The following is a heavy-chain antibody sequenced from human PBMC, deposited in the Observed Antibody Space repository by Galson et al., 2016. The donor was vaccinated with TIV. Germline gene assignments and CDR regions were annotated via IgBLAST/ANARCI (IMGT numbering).Heavy chain of an antibody. CDR2: IYSGGST. CDR3: ARDLGYDSRGYYPGY. J-gene: IGHJ4*02. V-gene: IGHV3-66*02. Sequence: SLRLSCAASGFSVSSNYMSWVRQAPGKGLEWVSVIYSGGSTHYADSVKGRFTISRDNSKKMLYLPMNSLRAEDTAVYYCARDLGYDSRGYYPGYWGQGTLVTVSS. D-gene: IGHD3-22*01. CDR1: GFSVSSNY.